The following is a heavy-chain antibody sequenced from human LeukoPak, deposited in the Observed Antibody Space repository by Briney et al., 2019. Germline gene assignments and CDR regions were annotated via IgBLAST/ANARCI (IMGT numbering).Heavy chain of an antibody. D-gene: IGHD1-26*01. J-gene: IGHJ4*02. Sequence: GGSLRLSCAASGFTFSSYAMSWVRQAPGKGLEWVSAISGSGGSTYYADSAKGRFTISRDNSKNTLYLQMNSLRAEDTAVYYCAKERGGSGSYHSVRYFDYWGQGTLVTVSS. CDR2: ISGSGGST. CDR3: AKERGGSGSYHSVRYFDY. CDR1: GFTFSSYA. V-gene: IGHV3-23*01.